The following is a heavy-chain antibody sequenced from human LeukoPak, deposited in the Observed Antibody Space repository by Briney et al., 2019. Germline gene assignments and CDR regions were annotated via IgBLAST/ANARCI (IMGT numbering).Heavy chain of an antibody. Sequence: TGGSLRLSCAASGFTFRNYAISWVRQAPGKGLEWVLAISAAGGSTYYADSVKGRFSFSRDNAKNTLYVQMNSLRAEDTAVYYCARDWSGGIYATFEYWGQGALVTVSS. CDR1: GFTFRNYA. CDR2: ISAAGGST. CDR3: ARDWSGGIYATFEY. D-gene: IGHD1-26*01. V-gene: IGHV3-23*01. J-gene: IGHJ4*02.